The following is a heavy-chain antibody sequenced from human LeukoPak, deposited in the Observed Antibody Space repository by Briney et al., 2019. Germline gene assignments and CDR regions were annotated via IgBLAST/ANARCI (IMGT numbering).Heavy chain of an antibody. CDR1: GFTFSIFG. Sequence: GESLRLSCTASGFTFSIFGMHWVRQAPGKGLEWVAFIRYDGTNKYYADSVKGRFTISRDNSKNTLYLQMNSLRAEDTAVYYCAKEKKYYYDGSGYPGYDYWGQGTLVTVSS. V-gene: IGHV3-30*02. J-gene: IGHJ4*02. CDR2: IRYDGTNK. D-gene: IGHD3-22*01. CDR3: AKEKKYYYDGSGYPGYDY.